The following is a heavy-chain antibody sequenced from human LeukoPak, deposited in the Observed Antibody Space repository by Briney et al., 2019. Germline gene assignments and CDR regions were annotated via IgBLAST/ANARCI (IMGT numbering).Heavy chain of an antibody. D-gene: IGHD6-19*01. CDR2: ISGSGGST. Sequence: GGSLRLSCAASGFTFSNYAMSWVRQAPGKGLEWVSTISGSGGSTYYADSVKGRFTISRDNSKNTLFLQMNSRRAEDTAVYYCARDPSSGWYLKGWFDPWGQGTLVTVSS. CDR3: ARDPSSGWYLKGWFDP. J-gene: IGHJ5*02. V-gene: IGHV3-23*01. CDR1: GFTFSNYA.